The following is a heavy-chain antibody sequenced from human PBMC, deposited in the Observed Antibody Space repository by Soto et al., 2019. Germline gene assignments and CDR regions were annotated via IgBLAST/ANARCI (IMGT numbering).Heavy chain of an antibody. CDR2: ISAYNGNT. Sequence: QVQLVQYGAEVKKHGASVKVSCKASGYTFTSYGISWVRQAPGQGLEWIGWISAYNGNTNYAQKLQGRVTMTTDTSTSTAYMELRSVRSDDTAVYYCARDRGKAARDCYMDVWGKVTTVTVSS. D-gene: IGHD6-6*01. V-gene: IGHV1-18*01. CDR1: GYTFTSYG. CDR3: ARDRGKAARDCYMDV. J-gene: IGHJ6*03.